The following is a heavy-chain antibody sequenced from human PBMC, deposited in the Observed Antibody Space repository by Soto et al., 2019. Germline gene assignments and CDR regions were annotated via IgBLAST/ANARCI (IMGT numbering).Heavy chain of an antibody. D-gene: IGHD4-17*01. Sequence: PGGSLRLSCAASGFTFSSYGMHWVRQAPGKGLEWVAVIWYDGSNKYYADSVKGRFTISRDNSKNTLYPQMNSLRAEDTAVYYCARDQSPTVTTRGYYGMDVWGQGTTVTVSS. V-gene: IGHV3-33*01. J-gene: IGHJ6*02. CDR2: IWYDGSNK. CDR1: GFTFSSYG. CDR3: ARDQSPTVTTRGYYGMDV.